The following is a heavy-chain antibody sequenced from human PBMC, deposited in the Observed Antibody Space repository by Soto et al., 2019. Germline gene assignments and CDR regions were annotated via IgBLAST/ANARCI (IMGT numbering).Heavy chain of an antibody. J-gene: IGHJ5*02. Sequence: EVHLVESGGGLVQPGGSLRLSCAASGFTFSDHHMDWVRQAPGKGLEWVGRTRNKANSYTTEYAASVKGRFTISRDDSKNSLYLQMNSLTTEDPAVYYCSRDLGSWGQGTLVTVSS. V-gene: IGHV3-72*01. CDR2: TRNKANSYTT. CDR3: SRDLGS. CDR1: GFTFSDHH.